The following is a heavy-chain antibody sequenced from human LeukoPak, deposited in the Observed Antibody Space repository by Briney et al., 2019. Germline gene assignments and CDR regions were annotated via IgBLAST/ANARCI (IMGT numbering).Heavy chain of an antibody. CDR1: GFTFNSYS. D-gene: IGHD6-13*01. CDR2: ISSSSYI. Sequence: GGSLRLSCAASGFTFNSYSMNWVRQAPGKGLEWVSSISSSSYIYYADSVKGRFTISRDNAKNSLYLQMNSLRAGDTAVYYCARVGVAASNTGFDYWGQGTLVTVSS. CDR3: ARVGVAASNTGFDY. V-gene: IGHV3-21*01. J-gene: IGHJ4*02.